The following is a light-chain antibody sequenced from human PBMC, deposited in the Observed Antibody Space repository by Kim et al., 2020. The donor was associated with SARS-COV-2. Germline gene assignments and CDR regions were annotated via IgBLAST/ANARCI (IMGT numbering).Light chain of an antibody. J-gene: IGKJ4*01. CDR1: RDISNY. CDR3: QQYDNFPL. V-gene: IGKV1-33*01. CDR2: DAS. Sequence: SASVGDRVTITCQASRDISNYLNWYQQKPGRAPKLLIYDASTLETGVPSRFSGSGSGTDFTFTISSLQPEDIATYYCQQYDNFPLFGGGTKVDIK.